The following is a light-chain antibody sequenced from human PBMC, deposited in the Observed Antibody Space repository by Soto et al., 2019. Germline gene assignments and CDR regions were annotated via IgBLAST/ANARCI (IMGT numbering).Light chain of an antibody. CDR3: QQYSIWPPIT. J-gene: IGKJ5*01. CDR2: DAS. Sequence: EIVMTQSPATLSVSPGERATLSCRASQGVSSNLAWYQQTPGQAPRLLIYDASTRATGIPARFSGSGSGTEFTLTISSLQSEDFAVYYCQQYSIWPPITFGQGTRL. V-gene: IGKV3-15*01. CDR1: QGVSSN.